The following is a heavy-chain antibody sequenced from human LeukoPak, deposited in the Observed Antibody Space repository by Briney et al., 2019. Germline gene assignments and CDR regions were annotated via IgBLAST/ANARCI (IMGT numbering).Heavy chain of an antibody. CDR1: GFTFNNYP. Sequence: GGSLRLSCAASGFTFNNYPMGWVRQAPGKGLEWLSAIGGEKSGSWTKSADSVKGRFTISRDNSKNTLYLQMNSLRAEDTAVYYCAKPPPSSIAAAGSYYFDYWGQGTLVTVSS. J-gene: IGHJ4*02. CDR3: AKPPPSSIAAAGSYYFDY. CDR2: IGGEKSGSWT. D-gene: IGHD6-13*01. V-gene: IGHV3-23*01.